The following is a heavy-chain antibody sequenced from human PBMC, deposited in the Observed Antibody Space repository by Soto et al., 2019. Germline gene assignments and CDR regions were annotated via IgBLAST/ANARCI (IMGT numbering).Heavy chain of an antibody. Sequence: SETLSLTCTVSGGSISSSSYYWGWIRQPPGKGLEWIGSIYYSGSTYYNPSLKSRVTISVDTSKNQFSLKLSSVTAADTAVYYCARLDYDFWSGYYRGWFDPWGQGTLVTVSS. CDR2: IYYSGST. D-gene: IGHD3-3*01. J-gene: IGHJ5*02. CDR1: GGSISSSSYY. V-gene: IGHV4-39*01. CDR3: ARLDYDFWSGYYRGWFDP.